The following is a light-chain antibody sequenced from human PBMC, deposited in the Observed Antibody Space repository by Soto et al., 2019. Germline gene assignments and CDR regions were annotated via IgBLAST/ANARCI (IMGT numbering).Light chain of an antibody. CDR3: QQYGTSPWT. CDR1: QSVSSEY. J-gene: IGKJ1*01. Sequence: EIVLTQSPGTLSLFPGERATLSCRATQSVSSEYLAWYQQKPGQAPRLLIYIASSRATGIPDRFSGSGSGTYFTLTSSILEAEDFAVYYCQQYGTSPWTFGQGTKVEIK. CDR2: IAS. V-gene: IGKV3-20*01.